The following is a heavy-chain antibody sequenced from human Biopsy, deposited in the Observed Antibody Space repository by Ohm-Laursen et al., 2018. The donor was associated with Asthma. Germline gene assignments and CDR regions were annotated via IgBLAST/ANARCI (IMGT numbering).Heavy chain of an antibody. CDR2: ISKDASTQ. CDR1: GFSFSNFA. CDR3: AKGGTYTTDRYAY. V-gene: IGHV3-30*12. J-gene: IGHJ4*02. Sequence: SSLRLSCTASGFSFSNFAIHWVRQAPGKGLEWVGVISKDASTQDYADSVKGRFTISRDNSKNTLYLQMSSLRADDTAVYYCAKGGTYTTDRYAYWGQGSLVTVSS. D-gene: IGHD1-26*01.